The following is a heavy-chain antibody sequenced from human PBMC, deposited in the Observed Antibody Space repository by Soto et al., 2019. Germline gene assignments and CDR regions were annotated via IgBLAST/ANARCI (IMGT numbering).Heavy chain of an antibody. J-gene: IGHJ6*02. CDR3: AREPVGPDYAMDV. V-gene: IGHV3-33*01. Sequence: QMQLVESGGSVVQPGTSLRLSCAAFGFDFSSYGMHWVRQTPGKGLEWVPALGFDGGGRYYADSVKGRFTVSRDNSKKMLYLQRDCLRAEDTSLYYCAREPVGPDYAMDVWGQGTTVTVSS. D-gene: IGHD1-26*01. CDR1: GFDFSSYG. CDR2: LGFDGGGR.